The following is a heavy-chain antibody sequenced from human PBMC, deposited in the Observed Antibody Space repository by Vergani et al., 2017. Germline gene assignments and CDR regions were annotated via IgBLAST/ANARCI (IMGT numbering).Heavy chain of an antibody. V-gene: IGHV4-59*01. CDR2: IYYSGST. Sequence: VQLQESGPGLVKPSETLSLTCTVSGGSISSYYWSWIRQPPGKGLEWIGYIYYSGSTNYNPSLKSRVTISVDTSKNQFSLKLSSVTAADTAVYYCARNPYCGGDCYSDAFDIWGQGTTVTVSS. J-gene: IGHJ3*02. CDR3: ARNPYCGGDCYSDAFDI. CDR1: GGSISSYY. D-gene: IGHD2-21*02.